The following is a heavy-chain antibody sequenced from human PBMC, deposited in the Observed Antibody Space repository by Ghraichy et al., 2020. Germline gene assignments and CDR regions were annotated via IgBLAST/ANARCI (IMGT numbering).Heavy chain of an antibody. CDR1: GYTFSSYG. Sequence: ASVKVSCKASGYTFSSYGISWVRQAPGQGLEWMGWISAYNGNTNYEQKLQGRVSMTTDSSASTAYMELRSLRSDDTAVYYCARGPYCSGDTCYSQYFDNWGQGTLVTVSS. CDR2: ISAYNGNT. J-gene: IGHJ4*02. CDR3: ARGPYCSGDTCYSQYFDN. D-gene: IGHD2-15*01. V-gene: IGHV1-18*01.